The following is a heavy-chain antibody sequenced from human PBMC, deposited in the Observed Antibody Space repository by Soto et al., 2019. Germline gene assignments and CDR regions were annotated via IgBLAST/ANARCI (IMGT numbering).Heavy chain of an antibody. CDR3: TRVRLGRSRASDY. Sequence: EVQLVESGGGLVQPEGSLRLSCAASGFTFSDHYMDWVRQAPGKGLEWVGRIKNKANSYTTEYVAPVKGRFIISRDDSKNSVFLQMNRLKTDDTAVYYCTRVRLGRSRASDYWGQGILVTVSS. V-gene: IGHV3-72*01. D-gene: IGHD3-10*01. CDR2: IKNKANSYTT. J-gene: IGHJ4*02. CDR1: GFTFSDHY.